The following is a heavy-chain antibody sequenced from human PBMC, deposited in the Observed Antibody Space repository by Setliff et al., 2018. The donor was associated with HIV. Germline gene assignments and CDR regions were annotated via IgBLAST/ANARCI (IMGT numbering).Heavy chain of an antibody. CDR1: GFTFSTYS. CDR3: ATDSPSFY. Sequence: GGPLRLSCAASGFTFSTYSLNWVRQAPGKGLEWISCISSSSSSIYYADSVKGRFTISRDNAKNSLYLQMKSLRAEDTALYYCATDSPSFYWGQGTLVTVSS. J-gene: IGHJ4*02. V-gene: IGHV3-48*01. CDR2: ISSSSSSI. D-gene: IGHD2-2*01.